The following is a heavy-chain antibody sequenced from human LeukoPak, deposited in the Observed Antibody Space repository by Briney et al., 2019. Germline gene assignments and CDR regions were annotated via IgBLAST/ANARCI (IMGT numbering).Heavy chain of an antibody. V-gene: IGHV1-2*06. CDR3: ARQGGSSWYYFDY. CDR2: INPNSGGT. Sequence: ASVKVSCKASGYTFTGYYMHWVRQAPGQGLEWMGRINPNSGGTDFAQKFQGRVTMTSDTSISTAYMELSRLRSADTAVYYCARQGGSSWYYFDYWGQGTLVTVSS. D-gene: IGHD6-13*01. CDR1: GYTFTGYY. J-gene: IGHJ4*02.